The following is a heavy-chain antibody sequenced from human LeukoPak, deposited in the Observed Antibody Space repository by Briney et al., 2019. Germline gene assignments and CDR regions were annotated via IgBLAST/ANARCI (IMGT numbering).Heavy chain of an antibody. CDR3: ARDRGTNWDDAFDI. J-gene: IGHJ3*02. CDR2: IYTSGST. Sequence: PSETLSLTCTVSGGSISSYYWSWIRQPAGQGLEWIGRIYTSGSTNYNPSLKSRVTMSVDTSKNQFSLKLSSVTAADTAVYYCARDRGTNWDDAFDIWGQGTMVTVSS. CDR1: GGSISSYY. V-gene: IGHV4-4*07. D-gene: IGHD7-27*01.